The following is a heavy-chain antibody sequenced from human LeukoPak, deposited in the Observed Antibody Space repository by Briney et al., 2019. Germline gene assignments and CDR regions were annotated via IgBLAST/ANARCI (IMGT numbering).Heavy chain of an antibody. CDR3: ANTIFGVVDAFDI. CDR1: GFTFSSYA. Sequence: GGSLRLSCAASGFTFSSYAMSWVRQAPGKGLEWVSAISGSGGSTYYADSVKGWFTISRDNSKNTLYLQMNSLRAEDTAVYYCANTIFGVVDAFDIWGQGTMVTVSS. CDR2: ISGSGGST. D-gene: IGHD3-3*01. J-gene: IGHJ3*02. V-gene: IGHV3-23*01.